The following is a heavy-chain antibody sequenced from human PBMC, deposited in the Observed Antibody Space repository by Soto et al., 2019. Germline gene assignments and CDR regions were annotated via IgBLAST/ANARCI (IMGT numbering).Heavy chain of an antibody. V-gene: IGHV3-15*01. CDR3: PKDGAYGDYYYFDY. CDR2: IKSKTDGGTT. J-gene: IGHJ4*02. Sequence: PGGSLRLSCAASGFTFSNAWMSWVRQAPGKGLEWVGRIKSKTDGGTTDYAAPVKGRFTISRDDSKNTLYLQMNSLKTEDTAVYYCPKDGAYGDYYYFDYWGQGTLVTVSS. CDR1: GFTFSNAW. D-gene: IGHD4-17*01.